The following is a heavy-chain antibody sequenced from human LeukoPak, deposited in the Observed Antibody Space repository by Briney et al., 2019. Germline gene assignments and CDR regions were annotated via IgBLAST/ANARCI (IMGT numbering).Heavy chain of an antibody. D-gene: IGHD3-3*01. CDR2: IYSGGST. CDR1: GFTVSSNY. J-gene: IGHJ4*02. V-gene: IGHV3-53*01. CDR3: AKPTDYDFWSATIDY. Sequence: GGSLRLSCAASGFTVSSNYMSWVRQAPGKGLEWVSVIYSGGSTYYADSVKGRFTISRDNSKNTLYLQMNSLRAEDTAVYYCAKPTDYDFWSATIDYWGQGTLVTVSS.